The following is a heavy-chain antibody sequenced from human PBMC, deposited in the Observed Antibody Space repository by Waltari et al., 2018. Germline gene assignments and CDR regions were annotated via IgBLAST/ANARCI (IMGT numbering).Heavy chain of an antibody. CDR1: GGTFSSYA. V-gene: IGHV1-69*14. Sequence: QVQLVQSGAEVKKPGSSVKVSCKDSGGTFSSYAISWVRQAPGQGLEWMGGIIPIFGTANYAQKFQGRVTITADKSTSTAYMELSSLRSEDTAVYYCARDDRLSITMIGLAFDIWGQGTMVTVSS. J-gene: IGHJ3*02. D-gene: IGHD3-22*01. CDR3: ARDDRLSITMIGLAFDI. CDR2: IIPIFGTA.